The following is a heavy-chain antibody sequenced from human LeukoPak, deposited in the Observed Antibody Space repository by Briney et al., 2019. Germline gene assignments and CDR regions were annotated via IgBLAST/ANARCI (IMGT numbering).Heavy chain of an antibody. CDR2: IIPIFGTT. J-gene: IGHJ4*02. CDR1: GGTFSTYT. Sequence: GASVKVSCKASGGTFSTYTINWVRQAPGQGLEWIGGIIPIFGTTNYAQKLQGRVTMTTDTSTSTAYMELRSLRSDDTAVYYCARSTHLDSSSWYPLGYWGQGTLVTVSS. D-gene: IGHD6-13*01. CDR3: ARSTHLDSSSWYPLGY. V-gene: IGHV1-69*05.